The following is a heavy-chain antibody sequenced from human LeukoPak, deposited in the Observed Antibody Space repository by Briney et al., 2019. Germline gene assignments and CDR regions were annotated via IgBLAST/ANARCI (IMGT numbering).Heavy chain of an antibody. V-gene: IGHV1-69*04. CDR1: GGTFSSYA. CDR3: ARDRKIGDCTNGVCYNGYYYYGMDV. J-gene: IGHJ6*02. CDR2: IIPILGIA. Sequence: GASVKVSCKASGGTFSSYAISRVRQAPGQGLEWMGRIIPILGIANYAQKFQGRVTITADKSTSTAYMELSSLRSEDTAVYYCARDRKIGDCTNGVCYNGYYYYGMDVWGQGTTVTVSS. D-gene: IGHD2-8*01.